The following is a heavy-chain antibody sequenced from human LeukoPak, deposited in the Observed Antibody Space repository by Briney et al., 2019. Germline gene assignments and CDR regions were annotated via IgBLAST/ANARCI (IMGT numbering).Heavy chain of an antibody. D-gene: IGHD2-2*01. CDR1: GGSISSSSYY. CDR3: ARSQLFFYYMDV. J-gene: IGHJ6*03. CDR2: IYYSGST. V-gene: IGHV4-39*07. Sequence: PSETLSLTCTVSGGSISSSSYYWGWIRQPPGKGLEWIGSIYYSGSTYYNPSLKSRVTISVDTSKNQFSLKLSSVTAADTAVYYCARSQLFFYYMDVWGKGTTVTVSS.